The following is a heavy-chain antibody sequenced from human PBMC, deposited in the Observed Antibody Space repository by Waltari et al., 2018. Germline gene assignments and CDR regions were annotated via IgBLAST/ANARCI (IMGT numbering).Heavy chain of an antibody. D-gene: IGHD6-6*01. CDR3: AKDKLKRSSSWGVDY. CDR2: IRNDGSNE. Sequence: QVQLVESGGGVAQPGGSLSLSGAASGFTFSNYGMPGVRQAPGKGVEWVAFIRNDGSNENYVDSVKGRFTISRDNSKNTLYLHINGLRAEDTAVYYCAKDKLKRSSSWGVDYWGQGTQVTVSS. J-gene: IGHJ4*02. CDR1: GFTFSNYG. V-gene: IGHV3-30*02.